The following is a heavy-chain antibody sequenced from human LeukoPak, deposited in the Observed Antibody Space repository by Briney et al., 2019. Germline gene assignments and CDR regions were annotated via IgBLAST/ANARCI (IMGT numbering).Heavy chain of an antibody. Sequence: ASVKVSCKASGYTFTYYYMHWVRQAPGQGLEWMGWINPNSGGTNYAEKFQGRVTMTRDTSINTGYMDLSRLTSDDTAVYYCARGQQRVVGATGAFDIWGQGTMVTVSS. CDR2: INPNSGGT. CDR3: ARGQQRVVGATGAFDI. D-gene: IGHD1-26*01. V-gene: IGHV1-2*02. CDR1: GYTFTYYY. J-gene: IGHJ3*02.